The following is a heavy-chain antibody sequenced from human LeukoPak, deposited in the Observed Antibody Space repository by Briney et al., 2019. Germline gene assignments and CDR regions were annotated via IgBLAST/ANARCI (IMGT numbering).Heavy chain of an antibody. Sequence: GGSLRLSCAASGFTFSSYSMNWVRQAPGKGLEWVSSISSSSSYIYYADSVKGRFTISRDNAKNSLYLQMNSLRAEDTAVYYCARDPNGGSYFDYWGQGTLVTASS. CDR3: ARDPNGGSYFDY. D-gene: IGHD7-27*01. CDR2: ISSSSSYI. CDR1: GFTFSSYS. J-gene: IGHJ4*02. V-gene: IGHV3-21*01.